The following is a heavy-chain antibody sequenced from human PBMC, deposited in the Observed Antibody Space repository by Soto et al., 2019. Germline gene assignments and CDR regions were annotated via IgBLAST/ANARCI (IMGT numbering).Heavy chain of an antibody. CDR3: AKEYSSSWYYYYYGMDV. CDR2: ISYDGSNK. V-gene: IGHV3-30*18. D-gene: IGHD6-13*01. Sequence: PGGSLRLCCAASGFTFSSYGMHWVRQAPGKGLEWVAVISYDGSNKYYADSVKGRFTISRDNSKNTLYLQMNSLRAEDTAVYYCAKEYSSSWYYYYYGMDVWGQGTTVTVSS. CDR1: GFTFSSYG. J-gene: IGHJ6*02.